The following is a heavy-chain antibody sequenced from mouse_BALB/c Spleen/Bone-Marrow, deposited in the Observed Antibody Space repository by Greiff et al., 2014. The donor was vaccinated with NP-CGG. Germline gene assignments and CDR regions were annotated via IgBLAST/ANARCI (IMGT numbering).Heavy chain of an antibody. J-gene: IGHJ2*01. V-gene: IGHV1-69*02. CDR1: GYTFTSYW. Sequence: VQLQQSGAELVRPGASVELSCKASGYTFTSYWINWMKQRPGQGLEWIGNIYPSDSYTNYNQKFKDRATLTVDKSSSTAYMQLSSPTSEDSAVYYCTRSYGSSYEYYFDYWGQGTTLTVSS. CDR2: IYPSDSYT. D-gene: IGHD1-1*01. CDR3: TRSYGSSYEYYFDY.